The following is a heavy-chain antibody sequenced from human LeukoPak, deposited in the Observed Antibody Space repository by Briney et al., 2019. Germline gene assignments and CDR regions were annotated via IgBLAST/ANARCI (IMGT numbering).Heavy chain of an antibody. CDR2: IYYSGST. CDR3: AGPGGYNDPLFDY. CDR1: GGSISSGDYY. J-gene: IGHJ4*02. D-gene: IGHD5-24*01. V-gene: IGHV4-30-4*01. Sequence: SETLSLTCTVSGGSISSGDYYWSWIRQPPGKGLEWIGHIYYSGSTYYNPSLKSRVTISVDTSKNQFSLKLSSVTAADTAVYYCAGPGGYNDPLFDYWGQGTLVTVSS.